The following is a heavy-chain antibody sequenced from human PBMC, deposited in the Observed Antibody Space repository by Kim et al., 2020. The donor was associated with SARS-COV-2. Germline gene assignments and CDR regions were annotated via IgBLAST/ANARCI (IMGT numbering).Heavy chain of an antibody. D-gene: IGHD3-9*01. CDR1: GGSFSGYY. J-gene: IGHJ6*02. Sequence: SETLSLTCAVYGGSFSGYYWSWIRQPPGKGLEWIGEINHSGSTNYNPSLKSRVTISVDTSKNQFSLKLSSVTAADTAVYYCARARVLRYFDWLLKGPSYYYGMDVWGQGTTVTVSS. CDR3: ARARVLRYFDWLLKGPSYYYGMDV. CDR2: INHSGST. V-gene: IGHV4-34*01.